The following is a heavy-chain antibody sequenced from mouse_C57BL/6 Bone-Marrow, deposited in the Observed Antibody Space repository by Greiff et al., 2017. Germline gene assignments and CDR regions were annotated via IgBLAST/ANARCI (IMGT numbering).Heavy chain of an antibody. Sequence: EVQLQQSGPELVKPGASVKIPCKASGYTFTDYNMDWVKQSHGKSLEWIGDINPNNGGTIYNQKFKGKATLTVDTSSSTAYMELRSLTSEDTAVYYGAREGITGDYFDYWGRGTTLTVSS. CDR3: AREGITGDYFDY. V-gene: IGHV1-18*01. J-gene: IGHJ2*01. CDR2: INPNNGGT. CDR1: GYTFTDYN. D-gene: IGHD4-1*01.